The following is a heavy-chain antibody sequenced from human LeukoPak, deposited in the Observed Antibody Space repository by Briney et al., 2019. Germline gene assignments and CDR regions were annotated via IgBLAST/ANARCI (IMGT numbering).Heavy chain of an antibody. J-gene: IGHJ5*02. D-gene: IGHD3-3*01. CDR1: AYTFTGYY. Sequence: ATVKVSCKASAYTFTGYYMHWVRQAPGQGLEWMGRLNPNSGGTNFAQKFKGRVTMTRDTSINTAYMELSSLTSDDTAVYYCARADSIFGAPGQDPFDPWGQGTLLTVSS. CDR2: LNPNSGGT. V-gene: IGHV1-2*06. CDR3: ARADSIFGAPGQDPFDP.